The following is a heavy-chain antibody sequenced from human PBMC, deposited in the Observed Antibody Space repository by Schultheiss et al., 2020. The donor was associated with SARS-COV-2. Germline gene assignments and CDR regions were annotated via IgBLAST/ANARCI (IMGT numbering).Heavy chain of an antibody. D-gene: IGHD2-21*02. CDR2: IYYIGST. V-gene: IGHV4-30-4*01. CDR1: GGSINSGDYY. J-gene: IGHJ4*02. CDR3: ARALIVVVTGAYYFDY. Sequence: SETLSLTCTVSGGSINSGDYYWSWIRQPPGKGLEWIGYIYYIGSTYYNPSLKSRVTISVDTSKNQFSLKLSSVTAADTAVYYCARALIVVVTGAYYFDYWGQGTLVTVSS.